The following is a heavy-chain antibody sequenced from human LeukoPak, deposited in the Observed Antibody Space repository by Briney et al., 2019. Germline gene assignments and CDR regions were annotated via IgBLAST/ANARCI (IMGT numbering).Heavy chain of an antibody. CDR1: GVSISSYY. J-gene: IGHJ4*02. CDR2: NYTSGST. CDR3: ARHVTGPWSGCDY. V-gene: IGHV4-4*09. D-gene: IGHD3-3*01. Sequence: SETLSLTCTVSGVSISSYYWSWLRQPPGKGLEWNGYNYTSGSTNYNPSLKSPVTISADTSKNHFSLKLSSVTAADTAVYYCARHVTGPWSGCDYWGQGTLVTVSS.